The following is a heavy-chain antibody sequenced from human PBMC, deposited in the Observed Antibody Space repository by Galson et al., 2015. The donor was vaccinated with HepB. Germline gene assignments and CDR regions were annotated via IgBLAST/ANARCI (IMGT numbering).Heavy chain of an antibody. Sequence: SLRLSCAASGFTFSSYAMSWVRQAPGKGLEWVSAISNSGGTTYYADSVKGRFTISRDNSKNTLYMQMNSLRAEDTAVYYCAKEAPGDFWRGFSYFDYWGQGTLVNVSS. J-gene: IGHJ4*02. V-gene: IGHV3-23*01. CDR3: AKEAPGDFWRGFSYFDY. D-gene: IGHD3-3*01. CDR1: GFTFSSYA. CDR2: ISNSGGTT.